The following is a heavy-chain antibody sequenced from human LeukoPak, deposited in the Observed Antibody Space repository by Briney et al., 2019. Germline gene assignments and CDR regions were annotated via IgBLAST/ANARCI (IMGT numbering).Heavy chain of an antibody. J-gene: IGHJ1*01. CDR3: ASLRDYYYGSGTYYTDEYFQH. D-gene: IGHD3-10*01. Sequence: GGSLRLSCAASGFIFNNYSMNWVRQAPGKGLEWVSFISSTSSYIYYADSVKGRFTISRDNAKNSLYLQMHSLRAEDTAVYYCASLRDYYYGSGTYYTDEYFQHWGQGTLATVSS. CDR2: ISSTSSYI. CDR1: GFIFNNYS. V-gene: IGHV3-21*01.